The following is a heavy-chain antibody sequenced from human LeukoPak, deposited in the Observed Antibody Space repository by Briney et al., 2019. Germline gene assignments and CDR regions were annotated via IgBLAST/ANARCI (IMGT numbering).Heavy chain of an antibody. CDR1: GFTFSSYS. D-gene: IGHD1-26*01. J-gene: IGHJ4*02. Sequence: GGSLRLSCAASGFTFSSYSMNWVRQAPGKGPEWVSSISSSSSYIYYADSVKGRFTISRDNAKNSLYLQMNSLRAEDTAVYYCASNSVGAGDYWGQGTLVTVSS. CDR3: ASNSVGAGDY. V-gene: IGHV3-21*01. CDR2: ISSSSSYI.